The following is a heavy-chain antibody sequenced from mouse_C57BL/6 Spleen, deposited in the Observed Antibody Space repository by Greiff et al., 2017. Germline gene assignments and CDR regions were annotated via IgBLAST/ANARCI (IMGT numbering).Heavy chain of an antibody. CDR3: SSHYYEGYYAMDY. D-gene: IGHD1-2*01. J-gene: IGHJ4*01. CDR2: IDPSDSYT. Sequence: VQLQQPGAELVMPGASVKLSCKASGYTFTSYWMHWVKQRPGQGLEWIGEIDPSDSYTNYNQKFKGKSTLTVDKSSRTASMQLSSLTSEDAAVYYCSSHYYEGYYAMDYWGQGTSVTVSS. CDR1: GYTFTSYW. V-gene: IGHV1-69*01.